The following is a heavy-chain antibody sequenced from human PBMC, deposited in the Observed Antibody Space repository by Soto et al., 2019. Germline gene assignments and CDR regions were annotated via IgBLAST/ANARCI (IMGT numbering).Heavy chain of an antibody. CDR3: AKGGPDCARTTCYLLVAFDI. D-gene: IGHD2-2*01. CDR2: ISHDGSNK. CDR1: GFTFSSYV. V-gene: IGHV3-30*18. J-gene: IGHJ3*02. Sequence: QVQLLQSGGGVVQPGRTLRLSCAASGFTFSSYVTHWVRQAPGKRQEWVAAISHDGSNKYYADSVKGRFTISRDNSKNTLYLQMNSLRTEDTAVYYCAKGGPDCARTTCYLLVAFDIWGQGTMVTVSS.